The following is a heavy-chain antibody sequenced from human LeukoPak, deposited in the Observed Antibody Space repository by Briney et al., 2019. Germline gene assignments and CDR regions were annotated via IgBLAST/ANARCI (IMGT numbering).Heavy chain of an antibody. V-gene: IGHV1-46*01. J-gene: IGHJ3*02. CDR3: ARDPPDYIAFDI. CDR1: GYTFTSYY. CDR2: INPSGGST. D-gene: IGHD3-16*01. Sequence: ASVKVSCKASGYTFTSYYMHWVRQAPGQGLEWMGIINPSGGSTSYAQKFQDRVTMTRDTSTSTVYMELSSLRSEDTAVYYCARDPPDYIAFDIWGQGTMVTVSS.